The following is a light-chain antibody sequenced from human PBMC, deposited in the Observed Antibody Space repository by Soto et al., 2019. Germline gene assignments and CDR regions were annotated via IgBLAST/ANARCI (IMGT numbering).Light chain of an antibody. Sequence: EIVMTQSPPPLSVSPGERATLSCRASQSVSSKLAWYQQKPGQAPRLLIYGASTRATGIPARFSGSGSGTEFTLTISSLQSEDFAVYYCQQYNNWPRITFGQGTRLEI. J-gene: IGKJ5*01. CDR2: GAS. CDR1: QSVSSK. CDR3: QQYNNWPRIT. V-gene: IGKV3-15*01.